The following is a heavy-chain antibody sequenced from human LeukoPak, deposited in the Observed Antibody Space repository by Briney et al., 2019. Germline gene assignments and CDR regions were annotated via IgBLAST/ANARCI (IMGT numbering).Heavy chain of an antibody. CDR2: IIPTFGTA. CDR1: GGTFSSYA. CDR3: ARATMVRGTFDY. Sequence: SVKVSCKASGGTFSSYAISWVRQAPGQGLEWMGGIIPTFGTANYAQRFQGRVTITTDESTSTAYMELSSLRSEDTAVYYCARATMVRGTFDYWGQGTLVTVSS. J-gene: IGHJ4*02. D-gene: IGHD3-10*01. V-gene: IGHV1-69*05.